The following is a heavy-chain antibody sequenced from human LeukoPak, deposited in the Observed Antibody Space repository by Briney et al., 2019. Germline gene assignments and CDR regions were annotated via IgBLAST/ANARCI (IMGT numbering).Heavy chain of an antibody. Sequence: GRSLRLSCAASGFTFDDYAMHWVRQAPGKGLEWVSGISWNSGSIGYADSVKGRFTISRDNAKNSLYLQMNSLRAEDMALYYCAKGFYYDFWSGYFDYWGQETLVTVSS. V-gene: IGHV3-9*03. J-gene: IGHJ4*02. CDR3: AKGFYYDFWSGYFDY. CDR2: ISWNSGSI. CDR1: GFTFDDYA. D-gene: IGHD3-3*01.